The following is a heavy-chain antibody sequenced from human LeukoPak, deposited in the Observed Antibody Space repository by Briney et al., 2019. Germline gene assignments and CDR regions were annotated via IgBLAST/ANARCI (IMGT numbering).Heavy chain of an antibody. Sequence: SETLSLTCTVSGGSISSYYWSWLRQPPGKGLEWIGYIYYSGSTNHNPSLKSRVTISVDTSKNQFSLKLSSVTAADTAVYYCARSRYYYDSSGYYGNYGMDVWGQGTTVTVSS. J-gene: IGHJ6*02. V-gene: IGHV4-59*08. CDR3: ARSRYYYDSSGYYGNYGMDV. CDR1: GGSISSYY. CDR2: IYYSGST. D-gene: IGHD3-22*01.